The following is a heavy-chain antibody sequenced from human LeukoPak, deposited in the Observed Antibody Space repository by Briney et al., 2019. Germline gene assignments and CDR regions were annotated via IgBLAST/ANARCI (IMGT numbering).Heavy chain of an antibody. D-gene: IGHD3-3*01. J-gene: IGHJ3*02. CDR2: IKQDGSEK. Sequence: GGSLRLSCAASGFTFSSYWMSWVRQAPGKGLEWVANIKQDGSEKYYVDSVKGRFTISRDNAKNSLYLQMNSLRAEDTAVYYCARSGITIFGPGGAFDIWGQGTMVTVSS. CDR3: ARSGITIFGPGGAFDI. V-gene: IGHV3-7*01. CDR1: GFTFSSYW.